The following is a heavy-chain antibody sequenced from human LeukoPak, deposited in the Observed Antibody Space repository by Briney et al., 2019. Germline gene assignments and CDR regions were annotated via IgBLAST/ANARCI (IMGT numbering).Heavy chain of an antibody. Sequence: ASVKASCKVSGYTLTELSMHWVRQAPGKGLEGMGGFDPEDGETIYAQKFQGRVTMTEDTSTDTAYMELSSLRSEDTAVYYCATDRRKSSGWRNIFDYWGQGTLVTVSS. CDR2: FDPEDGET. CDR3: ATDRRKSSGWRNIFDY. D-gene: IGHD6-19*01. CDR1: GYTLTELS. J-gene: IGHJ4*02. V-gene: IGHV1-24*01.